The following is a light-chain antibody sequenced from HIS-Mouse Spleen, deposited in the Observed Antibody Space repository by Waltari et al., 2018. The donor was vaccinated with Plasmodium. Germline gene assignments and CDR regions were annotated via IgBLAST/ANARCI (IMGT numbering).Light chain of an antibody. J-gene: IGLJ2*01. Sequence: SYVLTQPPSVSVAPGQTARITCGGNNIGSKSVHWYQQKPGQAPVLVVYDDSARPSWIPERISGSQSGNTATLTISRVEAGDEADYYCQVWDSSSDHPVFGGGTKLTVL. CDR3: QVWDSSSDHPV. CDR2: DDS. CDR1: NIGSKS. V-gene: IGLV3-21*02.